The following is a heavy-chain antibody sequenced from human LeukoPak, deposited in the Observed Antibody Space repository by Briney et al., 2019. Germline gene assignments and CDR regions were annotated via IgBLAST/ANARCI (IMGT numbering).Heavy chain of an antibody. CDR3: AREVHSSGWYRGGYFDY. D-gene: IGHD6-19*01. CDR1: GGSISSYY. Sequence: SETLSLTCTVSGGSISSYYWSWLRQPPGKGLEGIGYIYYSGSTNYNPSLTSRVTISVDTSKNQFSLKLSSVPAADTAVYYCAREVHSSGWYRGGYFDYWGQGTLVTVSS. J-gene: IGHJ4*02. V-gene: IGHV4-59*01. CDR2: IYYSGST.